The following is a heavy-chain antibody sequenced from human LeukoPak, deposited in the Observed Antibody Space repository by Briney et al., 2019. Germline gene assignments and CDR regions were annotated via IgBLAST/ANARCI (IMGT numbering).Heavy chain of an antibody. CDR3: ARSLRVRGVPDYMDV. D-gene: IGHD3-10*01. CDR1: GFTVSSNY. V-gene: IGHV3-53*01. Sequence: GGSLRLSCAASGFTVSSNYMTWVRQAPGKGLEWVSVIYKNAITYYADTVKGRFTISRDNSKNTLYLQMNSLRADDTAVYYCARSLRVRGVPDYMDVWGKGTTVTISS. J-gene: IGHJ6*03. CDR2: IYKNAIT.